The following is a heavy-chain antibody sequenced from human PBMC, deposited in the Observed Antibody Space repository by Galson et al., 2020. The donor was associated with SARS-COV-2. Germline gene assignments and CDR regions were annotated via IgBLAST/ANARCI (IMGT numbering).Heavy chain of an antibody. J-gene: IGHJ4*02. CDR3: ARLYSSSWYGTADY. V-gene: IGHV4-4*07. D-gene: IGHD6-13*01. CDR2: IYSSGT. Sequence: SQTLSLTYTVSGGSISGYYWSWIRQPAGKGLEWIGRIYSSGTNYNPSLKSRVTMSVDTSKNQFSLKLSSVTAADTAVYYCARLYSSSWYGTADYWGQGTLVTVSS. CDR1: GGSISGYY.